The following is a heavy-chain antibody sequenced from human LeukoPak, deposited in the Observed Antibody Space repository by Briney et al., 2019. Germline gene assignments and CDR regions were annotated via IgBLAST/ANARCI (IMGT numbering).Heavy chain of an antibody. V-gene: IGHV1-46*01. J-gene: IGHJ4*02. CDR1: GYTFTNYY. CDR2: TDPIGGST. Sequence: ASVKVSCKASGYTFTNYYIHWVRQAPGQGLEWMGITDPIGGSTNYAQKFQGRVTMTRDTSTSTVYMELSSLRSEDSAVYYCARWTTTYLDYWGQGIPVTVSS. D-gene: IGHD4-11*01. CDR3: ARWTTTYLDY.